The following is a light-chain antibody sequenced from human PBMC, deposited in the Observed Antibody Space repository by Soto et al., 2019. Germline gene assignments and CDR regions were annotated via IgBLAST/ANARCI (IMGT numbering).Light chain of an antibody. CDR1: QSVRNN. CDR2: GAS. CDR3: QEYDNWPPWT. V-gene: IGKV3-15*01. J-gene: IGKJ1*01. Sequence: TVMTQSPATLSVSLGERVTLSCRASQSVRNNLAWYQQKPGQAPRLLIYGASTRATDIPARFSGSGSGTEFTLTISGLQSEDFAVYYCQEYDNWPPWTFGQWTKVDIK.